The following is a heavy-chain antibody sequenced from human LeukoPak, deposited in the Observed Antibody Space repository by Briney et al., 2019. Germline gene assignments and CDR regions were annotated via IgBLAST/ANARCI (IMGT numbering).Heavy chain of an antibody. V-gene: IGHV3-21*01. J-gene: IGHJ3*02. CDR2: ISSSSSYI. CDR3: AKGRAIEAFDI. D-gene: IGHD3-22*01. CDR1: GFTFSSYS. Sequence: GGSLRLSCAASGFTFSSYSMNWVRQAPGKGLEWVSSISSSSSYIYYADSVKGRFTISRDNAKNSLYLQMNSLRAEDTAVYYYAKGRAIEAFDIWGQGTMVTVSS.